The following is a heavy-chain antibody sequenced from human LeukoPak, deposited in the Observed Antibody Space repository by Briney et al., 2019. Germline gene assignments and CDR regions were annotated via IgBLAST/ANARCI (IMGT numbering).Heavy chain of an antibody. Sequence: ASVKVSCKASGGTFSSYAISWVRQAPGQGLEWMGGIIPIFGTANYAQKFQGRVTITTDTSTSTAYMELRSLRSDDTAVYYCARVPAVVLDFDYWGQGTLVTVSS. CDR1: GGTFSSYA. CDR2: IIPIFGTA. D-gene: IGHD2/OR15-2a*01. CDR3: ARVPAVVLDFDY. J-gene: IGHJ4*02. V-gene: IGHV1-69*05.